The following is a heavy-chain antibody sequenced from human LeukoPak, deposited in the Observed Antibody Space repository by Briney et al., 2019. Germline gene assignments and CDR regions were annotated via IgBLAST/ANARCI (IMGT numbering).Heavy chain of an antibody. J-gene: IGHJ6*02. CDR2: MSSRSGII. V-gene: IGHV3-11*01. D-gene: IGHD5-24*01. Sequence: GGSLRLSCVASGFNFTDYYMNWIRQSPGKGLEWISYMSSRSGIIYYADSVKGRFTISRDNARNSLYLQMNSLRVDDTAVYYCAGGLLEAQGWLQWLGTVYSMDVWGQGTPVTVSS. CDR1: GFNFTDYY. CDR3: AGGLLEAQGWLQWLGTVYSMDV.